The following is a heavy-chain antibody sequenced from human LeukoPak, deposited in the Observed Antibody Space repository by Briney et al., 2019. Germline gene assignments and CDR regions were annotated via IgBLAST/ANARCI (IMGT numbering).Heavy chain of an antibody. CDR2: ISGSGGST. CDR3: AKDVDGASGTYCKD. D-gene: IGHD3-10*01. V-gene: IGHV3-23*01. CDR1: GFTFSSYG. J-gene: IGHJ4*02. Sequence: QTGGSLRLSCAASGFTFSSYGMSWVRQAPGKGLEWVSAISGSGGSTYYADSVKGRFTISRDNAKNSLYLQMNSLRPEDTALYYCAKDVDGASGTYCKDWGQGTLVTVSS.